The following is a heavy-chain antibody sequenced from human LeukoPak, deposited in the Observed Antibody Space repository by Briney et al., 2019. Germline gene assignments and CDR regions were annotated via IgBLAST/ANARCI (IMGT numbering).Heavy chain of an antibody. J-gene: IGHJ4*02. CDR2: ISGSGGST. CDR3: ARDYSSGWYDY. Sequence: GGSLRLSCAASGFTFSSYGMSWVRQAPGKGLEWVSAISGSGGSTYYADSVKGRFTISRDNSKNTLYLQMNSLRAEDTAVYYCARDYSSGWYDYWGQGTLVTVSS. D-gene: IGHD6-19*01. V-gene: IGHV3-23*01. CDR1: GFTFSSYG.